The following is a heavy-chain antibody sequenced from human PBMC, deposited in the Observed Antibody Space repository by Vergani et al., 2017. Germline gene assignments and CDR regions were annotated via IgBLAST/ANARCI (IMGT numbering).Heavy chain of an antibody. V-gene: IGHV4-39*01. CDR1: GFSINNDDYY. J-gene: IGHJ4*02. CDR3: ARGLLLWFGELLTHFDY. Sequence: LQESGPGLVKPWETLSLTCTVSGFSINNDDYYWGWVRQPPGKGLEWIGNIYYSGGTYYNPSLESRITISVDPSKNQFSLKLSSVPAADTAVYYCARGLLLWFGELLTHFDYWGQGTLVTVSS. CDR2: IYYSGGT. D-gene: IGHD3-10*01.